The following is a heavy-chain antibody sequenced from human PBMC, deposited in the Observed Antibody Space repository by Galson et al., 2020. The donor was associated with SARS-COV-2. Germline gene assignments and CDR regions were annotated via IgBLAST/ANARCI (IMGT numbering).Heavy chain of an antibody. CDR1: GFTVSSNY. Sequence: GESLKISCAASGFTVSSNYMSWVRQAPGKGLEWVSVIYSGGSTYYADSVKGRFTISRDNSKNTLYLQMNSLRAEDTAVYYCARDPARVGAFDIWGQGTMVTVSS. D-gene: IGHD6-6*01. CDR3: ARDPARVGAFDI. CDR2: IYSGGST. V-gene: IGHV3-53*01. J-gene: IGHJ3*02.